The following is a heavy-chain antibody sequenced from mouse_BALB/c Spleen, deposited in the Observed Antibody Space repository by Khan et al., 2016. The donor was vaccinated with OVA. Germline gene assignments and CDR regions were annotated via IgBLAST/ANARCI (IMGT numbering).Heavy chain of an antibody. CDR1: GYTFTNYW. CDR3: TRGDPGNFDF. CDR2: IYPSDSYT. J-gene: IGHJ2*01. Sequence: QVQLKQSGSDLVRPGASVKLSCKASGYTFTNYWINWVKQRPGQGLKWIGNIYPSDSYTNYNQKFKDKATLTVDKFSSTAYMQLSSPTSEDSAVDYCTRGDPGNFDFWGQGTTLTVSS. D-gene: IGHD2-13*01. V-gene: IGHV1-69*02.